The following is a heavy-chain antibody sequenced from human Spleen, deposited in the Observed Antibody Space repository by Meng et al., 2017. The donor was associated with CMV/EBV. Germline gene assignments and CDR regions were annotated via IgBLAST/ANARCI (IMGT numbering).Heavy chain of an antibody. V-gene: IGHV4-39*07. CDR2: VYYSGST. D-gene: IGHD3-16*01. Sequence: SETLSLTCTVSGGSISNSIYYWGWIRQPPGKGLEWIGHVYYSGSTHSNPSLKSRLTISVDTSKNQFSLKLSSVTAADTAVYYCASDHFGFWGQGTLVTVSS. CDR3: ASDHFGF. CDR1: GGSISNSIYY. J-gene: IGHJ4*02.